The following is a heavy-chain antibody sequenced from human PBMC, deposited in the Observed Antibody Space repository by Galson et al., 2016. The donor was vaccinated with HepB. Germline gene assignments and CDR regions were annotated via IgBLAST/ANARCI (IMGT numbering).Heavy chain of an antibody. Sequence: ETLSLTCTVSGGSISTYYWGWIRPPPGTGLAWIGYIFYSGTTNYNPSFNSRVTITVDTSKNQFPLRLSSVTAADTAVYYCAREVVWSDFNWFDPWGQGALVTVSS. CDR2: IFYSGTT. V-gene: IGHV4-59*01. CDR3: AREVVWSDFNWFDP. J-gene: IGHJ5*02. CDR1: GGSISTYY. D-gene: IGHD1-26*01.